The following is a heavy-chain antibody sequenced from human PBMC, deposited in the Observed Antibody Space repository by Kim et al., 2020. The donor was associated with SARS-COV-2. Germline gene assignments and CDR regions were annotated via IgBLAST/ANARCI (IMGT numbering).Heavy chain of an antibody. CDR2: IYYSGNT. CDR3: ARGGYFYYIMDV. Sequence: SETLSLTCIVPGGSISSGDHYWGWVRQPPGKGLEWIGHIYYSGNTYYNPSVKSRITMSVDTSKNQFSLNLTSVTAADTAVYYCARGGYFYYIMDVWGQGTTVTVSS. V-gene: IGHV4-30-4*01. CDR1: GGSISSGDHY. J-gene: IGHJ6*02.